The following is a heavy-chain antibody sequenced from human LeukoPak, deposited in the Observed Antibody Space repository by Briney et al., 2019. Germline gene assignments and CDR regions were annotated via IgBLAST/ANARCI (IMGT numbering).Heavy chain of an antibody. CDR3: ASVITYYYDSSGANNDY. Sequence: PGGSLRLSCAASGFTFSSYAMSWVRQAPGKGLEWVSSISSSSTYIYYADSVKGRFTISRDNAKNSLYLQMNSLRAEDTAIYYCASVITYYYDSSGANNDYWGQGTLVTVSS. V-gene: IGHV3-21*01. J-gene: IGHJ4*02. CDR2: ISSSSTYI. CDR1: GFTFSSYA. D-gene: IGHD3-22*01.